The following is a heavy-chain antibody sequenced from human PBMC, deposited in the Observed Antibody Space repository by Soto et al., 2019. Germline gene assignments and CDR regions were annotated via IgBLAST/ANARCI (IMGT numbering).Heavy chain of an antibody. D-gene: IGHD3-3*01. CDR1: AGTFRSYA. Sequence: GASVKVSCKASAGTFRSYAISWVRQAPGQGLEWMGEIIPIFGTAKYAQKFQVRVTITADESMITAYLELSSLRSEDTALYYCARGGIGIRFLEWLAVDYWGQGTLVTVSS. CDR2: IIPIFGTA. CDR3: ARGGIGIRFLEWLAVDY. J-gene: IGHJ4*02. V-gene: IGHV1-69*13.